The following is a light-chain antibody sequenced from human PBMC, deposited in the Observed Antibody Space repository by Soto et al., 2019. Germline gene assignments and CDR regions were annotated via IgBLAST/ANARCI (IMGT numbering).Light chain of an antibody. CDR1: SGHSNYA. CDR2: LNGDGSH. J-gene: IGLJ2*01. CDR3: QTWVTGIQV. Sequence: QTVVTQSPSASASLGASVKLTCTLSSGHSNYAIAWHQQQPEKGPRYLMKLNGDGSHNKGDGIPDRFSGSSSGAERYLTISSLQSEDEADYYCQTWVTGIQVFGGGTKVTVL. V-gene: IGLV4-69*01.